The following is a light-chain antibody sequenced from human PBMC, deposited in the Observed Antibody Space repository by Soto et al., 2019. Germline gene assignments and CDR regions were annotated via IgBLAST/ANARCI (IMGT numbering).Light chain of an antibody. CDR3: AACDDSLSGLV. CDR2: RNN. CDR1: SSNVGNHY. J-gene: IGLJ1*01. V-gene: IGLV1-47*01. Sequence: QSALTQPPSASGTPGQRVTISCSGSSSNVGNHYVYWYQQLPGTAPKLLIYRNNHRPSGVPDRFSGSKSGTSASLAISGLRSEDEVDYYCAACDDSLSGLVFGTGTKVTVL.